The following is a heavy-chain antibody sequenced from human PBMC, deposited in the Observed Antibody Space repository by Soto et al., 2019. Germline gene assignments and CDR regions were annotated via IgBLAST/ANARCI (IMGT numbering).Heavy chain of an antibody. D-gene: IGHD6-6*01. CDR3: ARSSSIAARRGFDY. J-gene: IGHJ4*02. CDR2: TNHSGST. V-gene: IGHV4-34*01. Sequence: QVQLQQWGAGLLNPSATLSLTCAVYGGSFSGYYWSWIRQPPGKGLEWIGETNHSGSTNYNPSLKSRVTISVDTSKNRFSLKLSSVTAADTAVYYCARSSSIAARRGFDYWGQGTLVTVSS. CDR1: GGSFSGYY.